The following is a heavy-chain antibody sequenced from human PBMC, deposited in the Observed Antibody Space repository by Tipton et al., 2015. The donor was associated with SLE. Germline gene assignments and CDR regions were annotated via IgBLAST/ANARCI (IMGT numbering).Heavy chain of an antibody. CDR2: IYHSGTT. D-gene: IGHD1-20*01. J-gene: IGHJ6*03. Sequence: TLSLTCTVSGGSISSSSYYWGWIRQPPGKGLEWIGYIYHSGTTYYNPSLKSRVTILVETSKNQFSLKVSSVTAADTAVYYCARGIAGYYYYCYMDVWGKGTTVTVSS. CDR3: ARGIAGYYYYCYMDV. CDR1: GGSISSSSYY. V-gene: IGHV4-39*07.